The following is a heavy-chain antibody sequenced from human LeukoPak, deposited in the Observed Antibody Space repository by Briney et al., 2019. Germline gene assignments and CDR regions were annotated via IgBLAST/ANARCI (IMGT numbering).Heavy chain of an antibody. CDR1: GFTFRHYW. D-gene: IGHD4-17*01. CDR2: MNGDGREK. Sequence: GGSLRLSCAASGFTFRHYWMSWVRQAPGKGLEWVANMNGDGREKYYVDSVRGRFTISRDNAKNSLYLQMNSLRVEDTAVYYCATDDYGPAGYGGQGTLVTVSS. V-gene: IGHV3-7*01. CDR3: ATDDYGPAGY. J-gene: IGHJ4*02.